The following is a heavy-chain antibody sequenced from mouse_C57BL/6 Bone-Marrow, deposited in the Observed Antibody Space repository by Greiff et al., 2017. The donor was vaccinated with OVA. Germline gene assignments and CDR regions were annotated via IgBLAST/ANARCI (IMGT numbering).Heavy chain of an antibody. CDR3: ARLRTGYYFDY. CDR2: IDPSDSYT. CDR1: GYTFTSYW. V-gene: IGHV1-69*01. J-gene: IGHJ2*01. Sequence: QVQLQQPGAELVMPGASVKLSCKASGYTFTSYWMHWVKQRPGQGLEWIGEIDPSDSYTNYNQKFKGKSTLTVDKSSSTAYMQLSSLTSEDSAVYYCARLRTGYYFDYWGQGTTLTVSS.